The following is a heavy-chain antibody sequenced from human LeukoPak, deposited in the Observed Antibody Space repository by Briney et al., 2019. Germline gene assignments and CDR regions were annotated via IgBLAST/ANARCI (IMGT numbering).Heavy chain of an antibody. CDR3: ARDLSAIDYGMDV. CDR2: IKQDGSET. J-gene: IGHJ6*02. V-gene: IGHV3-7*01. CDR1: GFTFSTYW. D-gene: IGHD5-18*01. Sequence: PGGSLRLSCAASGFTFSTYWMSWVRQAPGKGLEWVANIKQDGSETHYVDSVKGRFTISRDNAKNSLYLQMNSLRAEDTAVYYCARDLSAIDYGMDVWGQGTTVTVSS.